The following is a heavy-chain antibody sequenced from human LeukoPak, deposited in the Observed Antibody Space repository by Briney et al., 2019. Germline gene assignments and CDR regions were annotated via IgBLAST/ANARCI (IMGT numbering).Heavy chain of an antibody. D-gene: IGHD2-8*02. CDR1: GGSISSGGYY. Sequence: SQTLSLTCTVSGGSISSGGYYWGWIRQHPGKGLEWIGYIYYSGSTYYNPSLKSRVTISVDTPKNQFSLKLSSVTAADTAVYYCARHLSCTGGSCSPRNFDYWGQGTLVTVSS. CDR2: IYYSGST. V-gene: IGHV4-31*03. J-gene: IGHJ4*02. CDR3: ARHLSCTGGSCSPRNFDY.